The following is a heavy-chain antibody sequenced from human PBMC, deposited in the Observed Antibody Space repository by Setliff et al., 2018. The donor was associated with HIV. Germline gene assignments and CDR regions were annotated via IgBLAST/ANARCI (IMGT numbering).Heavy chain of an antibody. Sequence: SVKVSCKISGYTLTEVSMNWVRQAPGQGLEWMGGIIPIFGSTTYAQKFQGRVTITADESKNTVEMELSSLTSEDTAVYYCARDDHYYDMGSILSDWFFDLWDRGTLVTVSS. CDR3: ARDDHYYDMGSILSDWFFDL. CDR2: IIPIFGST. D-gene: IGHD3-22*01. CDR1: GYTLTEVS. J-gene: IGHJ2*01. V-gene: IGHV1-69*13.